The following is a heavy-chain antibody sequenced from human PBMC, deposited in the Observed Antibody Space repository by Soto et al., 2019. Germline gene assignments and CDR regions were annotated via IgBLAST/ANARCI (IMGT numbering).Heavy chain of an antibody. J-gene: IGHJ4*02. CDR2: INHRGST. Sequence: SETLSLTCAVYGGSFSDYYWSWIRQPPGKGLEWIGEINHRGSTNYNPSLKSRVTISVDTSKKQFSLNVSSVTAADTAVYYCAGAQYSIMWTDYWGQGTLVTVSS. CDR1: GGSFSDYY. CDR3: AGAQYSIMWTDY. V-gene: IGHV4-34*01. D-gene: IGHD1-26*01.